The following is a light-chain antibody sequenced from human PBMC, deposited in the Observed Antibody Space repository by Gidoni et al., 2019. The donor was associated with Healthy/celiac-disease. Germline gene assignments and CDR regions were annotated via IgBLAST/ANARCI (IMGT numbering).Light chain of an antibody. CDR2: GAS. V-gene: IGKV3-15*01. J-gene: IGKJ2*01. Sequence: ELVMTHSPATLSVSPGERATLSCRASQSVSSNLAWYQQKPGQAPRLLTYGASTRATGIPARFRGSGSGTEFTLTISSLQSEDFAVYYCQHGNTFGQGTKLEIK. CDR1: QSVSSN. CDR3: QHGNT.